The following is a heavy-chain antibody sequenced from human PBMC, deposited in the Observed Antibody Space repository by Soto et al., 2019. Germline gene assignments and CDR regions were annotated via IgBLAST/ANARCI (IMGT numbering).Heavy chain of an antibody. J-gene: IGHJ4*02. CDR1: GSTFSSYW. CDR2: INSDGSST. Sequence: GGSLRLSCAASGSTFSSYWMHWVRQAPGKGLVWVSRINSDGSSTSYADSVKGRFTISRDNAKNTLYLQMNSLRAEDTAVYYFASTPLSVYDYDPDVHFDYWGQGTLVTVSS. D-gene: IGHD5-12*01. CDR3: ASTPLSVYDYDPDVHFDY. V-gene: IGHV3-74*01.